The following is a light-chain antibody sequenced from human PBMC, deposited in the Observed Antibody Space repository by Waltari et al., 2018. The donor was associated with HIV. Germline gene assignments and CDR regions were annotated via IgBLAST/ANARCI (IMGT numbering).Light chain of an antibody. J-gene: IGKJ3*01. V-gene: IGKV1-9*01. CDR3: QQVNTAFT. Sequence: DIQLTQFQSFLSASVGDRVTITCRAGQGISTHLAWYQQNPEKAPKLLIYAASTLQSGVPSRFSGSGSGTEFTLTISSLQPEDFATYYCQQVNTAFTFGPGTKVEIK. CDR2: AAS. CDR1: QGISTH.